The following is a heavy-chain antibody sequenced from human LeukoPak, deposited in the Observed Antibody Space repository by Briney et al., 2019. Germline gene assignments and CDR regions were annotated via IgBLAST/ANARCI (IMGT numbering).Heavy chain of an antibody. V-gene: IGHV3-74*01. J-gene: IGHJ4*02. Sequence: GGSLRLYCAASGFTFSIYWMHWVRQAPGKGLVWVSRINSDGTSTGYADSVRGRFTISRDNAENTLYLQMNSLGAEDTAVYYWARDFDQPSGNWGQGTLVTVSS. CDR1: GFTFSIYW. CDR3: ARDFDQPSGN. D-gene: IGHD3-9*01. CDR2: INSDGTST.